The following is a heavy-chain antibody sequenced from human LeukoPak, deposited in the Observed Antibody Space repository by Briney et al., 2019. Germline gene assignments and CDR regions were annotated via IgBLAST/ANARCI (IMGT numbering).Heavy chain of an antibody. CDR2: INPNSGGT. CDR1: GYTFTSYG. CDR3: ARDSGSRTSWSFDL. V-gene: IGHV1-2*02. J-gene: IGHJ2*01. Sequence: GASVKVSCKTSGYTFTSYGMSWVRQAPGQGLEWMGWINPNSGGTNYAQKFQGRVTMTRDTSISTAYMELSRLRSDDTAVYYCARDSGSRTSWSFDLWGRGTLVTVSS. D-gene: IGHD1-26*01.